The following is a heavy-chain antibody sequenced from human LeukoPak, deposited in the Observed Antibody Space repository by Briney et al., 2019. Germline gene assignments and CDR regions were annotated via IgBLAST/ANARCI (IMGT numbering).Heavy chain of an antibody. Sequence: GGSLRLSCAASGFTFSSYAMSWVRQAPGKGLEWVSAISGSGGSTYYADSVKGRFTISRDNSKNTLYLQMNSLRAEDTAVYYRAKDRLRYFDWSCDAFDIWGQGTMVTVSS. CDR3: AKDRLRYFDWSCDAFDI. V-gene: IGHV3-23*01. CDR1: GFTFSSYA. CDR2: ISGSGGST. J-gene: IGHJ3*02. D-gene: IGHD3-9*01.